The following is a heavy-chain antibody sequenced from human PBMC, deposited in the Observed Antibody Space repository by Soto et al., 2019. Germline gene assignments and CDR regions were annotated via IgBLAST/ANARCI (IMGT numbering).Heavy chain of an antibody. J-gene: IGHJ5*02. V-gene: IGHV3-74*01. CDR1: GFTFSSYW. D-gene: IGHD2-2*01. Sequence: GGSLRLSCAASGFTFSSYWMHWVRQAPGKVLVWVSRINGVGTSTSYVDSVKGRFTISRDNAKNTLYLQMNSLRAEDTAVYYCARGHTTSPNWFDPWGQGTLVTVSS. CDR2: INGVGTST. CDR3: ARGHTTSPNWFDP.